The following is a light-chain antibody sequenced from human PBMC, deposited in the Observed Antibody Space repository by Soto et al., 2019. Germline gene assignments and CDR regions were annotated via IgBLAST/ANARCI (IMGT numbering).Light chain of an antibody. J-gene: IGLJ2*01. Sequence: QSALTQPASVSGSPGQSITISCTGTSSDVGGYNYVSWYQQHPGKAPKLMIYEVNHRPSGVSYRFSGSKSGNTASLTISGLQAVDEAHYYCSSYTSISTLVFGGGTKLTVL. CDR2: EVN. V-gene: IGLV2-14*01. CDR1: SSDVGGYNY. CDR3: SSYTSISTLV.